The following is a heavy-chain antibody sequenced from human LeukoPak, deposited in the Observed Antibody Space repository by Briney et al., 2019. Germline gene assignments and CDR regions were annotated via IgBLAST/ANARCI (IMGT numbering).Heavy chain of an antibody. J-gene: IGHJ6*02. V-gene: IGHV7-4-1*02. Sequence: GASVKVSCTASGYTITSYAMNWVRQAPGQGLEWMGWINTNTGNPTYAQGFTGRFVFSLDTSVSTAYLQISSLKAEDTAVYYCARDIDAYPPYYYGMDVWGQGTTVTVSS. D-gene: IGHD2-2*01. CDR1: GYTITSYA. CDR2: INTNTGNP. CDR3: ARDIDAYPPYYYGMDV.